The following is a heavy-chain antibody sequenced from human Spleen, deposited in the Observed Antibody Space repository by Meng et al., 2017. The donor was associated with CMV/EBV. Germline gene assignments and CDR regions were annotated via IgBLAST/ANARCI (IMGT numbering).Heavy chain of an antibody. CDR1: GYAFTNYG. D-gene: IGHD3-3*01. J-gene: IGHJ4*02. Sequence: ASVKVSCKASGYAFTNYGISWVRQAPGQGLEWMGWISAYNGNTNYAQKLQGRVTMTTDTSTRTAYMELRSLTSDDTAVYYCARAGLTIFGVVILDDYWGQGTLVTVSS. V-gene: IGHV1-18*01. CDR3: ARAGLTIFGVVILDDY. CDR2: ISAYNGNT.